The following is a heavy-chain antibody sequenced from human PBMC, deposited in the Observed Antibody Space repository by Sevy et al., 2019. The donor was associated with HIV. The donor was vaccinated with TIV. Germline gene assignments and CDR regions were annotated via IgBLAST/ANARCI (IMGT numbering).Heavy chain of an antibody. V-gene: IGHV1-18*01. Sequence: ASVKVSCKTSGYSFNMYGISWVRQAPGQGLEWMGWISAYTGDTDYRQMFRGRVTMTTDAFTNTAYMELRRLTSDDTAVYYCARHRPQGVVIIPGSGYHYGADFWGQGTMVTVSS. CDR3: ARHRPQGVVIIPGSGYHYGADF. J-gene: IGHJ6*02. CDR1: GYSFNMYG. CDR2: ISAYTGDT. D-gene: IGHD3-3*01.